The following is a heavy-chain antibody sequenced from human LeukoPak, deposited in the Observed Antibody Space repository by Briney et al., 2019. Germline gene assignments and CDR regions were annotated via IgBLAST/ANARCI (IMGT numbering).Heavy chain of an antibody. Sequence: ASVKVSCKVSGYTFTELSMHWVRQAPGKGLEWMGGFDPEDGETIYAQKFQGRVTMTEDTSTDTAYMELSSLRSEDTAVYYCATDASGTYYFDYWGQGTLVTVSS. CDR1: GYTFTELS. CDR3: ATDASGTYYFDY. CDR2: FDPEDGET. D-gene: IGHD6-19*01. V-gene: IGHV1-24*01. J-gene: IGHJ4*02.